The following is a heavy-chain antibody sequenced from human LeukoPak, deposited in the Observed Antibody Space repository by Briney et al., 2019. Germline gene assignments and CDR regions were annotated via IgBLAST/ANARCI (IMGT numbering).Heavy chain of an antibody. CDR3: ARDQSFYDAGDQRFDY. V-gene: IGHV1-2*02. Sequence: ASVKVSCKASGYTFTGYSIHWVRQAPGLGLEWMGWINPSTGGTNYAQMFQGRVTMTRDTSISTAYMELSSLISDDTAVYYCARDQSFYDAGDQRFDYWGQGTLVTVSS. CDR1: GYTFTGYS. D-gene: IGHD2/OR15-2a*01. J-gene: IGHJ4*02. CDR2: INPSTGGT.